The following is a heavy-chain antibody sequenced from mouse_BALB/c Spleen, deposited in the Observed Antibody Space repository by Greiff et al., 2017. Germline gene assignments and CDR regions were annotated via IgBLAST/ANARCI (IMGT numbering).Heavy chain of an antibody. CDR3: ARDGYGNYAAMDY. CDR1: GFTFSSYA. Sequence: EVQGVESGGGLVKPGGSLKLSCAASGFTFSSYAMSWVRQSPEKRLEWVAEISSGGSYTYYPDTVTGRFTISRDNAKNTLYLEMSSLRSEDTAMYYCARDGYGNYAAMDYWGQGTSVTVSS. CDR2: ISSGGSYT. V-gene: IGHV5-9-4*01. D-gene: IGHD2-10*02. J-gene: IGHJ4*01.